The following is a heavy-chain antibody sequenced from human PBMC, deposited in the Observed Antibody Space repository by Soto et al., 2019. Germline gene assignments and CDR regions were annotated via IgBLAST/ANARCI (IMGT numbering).Heavy chain of an antibody. CDR2: ISYDGGDI. CDR3: ASVRVADSSLDH. Sequence: GGSLRLSYVGSGFIFSNYGMHWVRQAPGKGLEWVEFISYDGGDILYADSVKGRFTISRDNSKSTLFLPMNRPTAEDTAIYFCASVRVADSSLDHLGQGTLVTVSS. J-gene: IGHJ4*02. V-gene: IGHV3-30*03. D-gene: IGHD3-10*02. CDR1: GFIFSNYG.